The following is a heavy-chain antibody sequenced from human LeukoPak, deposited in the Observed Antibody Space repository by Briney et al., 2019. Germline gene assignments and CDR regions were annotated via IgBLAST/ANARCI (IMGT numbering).Heavy chain of an antibody. CDR3: ARGGTYSSGWYWASKITTGSYYMDV. J-gene: IGHJ6*03. Sequence: SETLSLTCAVYGGSFSGYYWSWIRQPPGKGLEWIGEINHSGSTNYNPSLKSRVTISVDTSKNQFSLKLSSVTAADTAVYYCARGGTYSSGWYWASKITTGSYYMDVWGKGTRSPSP. CDR1: GGSFSGYY. V-gene: IGHV4-34*01. CDR2: INHSGST. D-gene: IGHD6-19*01.